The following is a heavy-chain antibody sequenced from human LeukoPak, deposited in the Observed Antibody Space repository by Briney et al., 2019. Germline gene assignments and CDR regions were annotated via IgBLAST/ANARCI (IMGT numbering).Heavy chain of an antibody. V-gene: IGHV3-33*01. CDR1: GVTFSSYD. J-gene: IGHJ4*02. CDR3: ARDLNREDFDY. Sequence: GSLRLSCAASGVTFSSYDMHWVRQAPGKGLEWVAIIWYDGSDKYYGDSVKGRFTVSRDNLKNTLYLQMNSLRVEDTAVYYCARDLNREDFDYWGQGTLVVVSS. D-gene: IGHD3-9*01. CDR2: IWYDGSDK.